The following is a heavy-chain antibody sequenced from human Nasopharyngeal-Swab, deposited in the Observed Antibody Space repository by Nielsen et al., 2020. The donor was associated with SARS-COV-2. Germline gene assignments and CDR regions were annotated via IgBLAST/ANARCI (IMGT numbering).Heavy chain of an antibody. D-gene: IGHD5-18*01. Sequence: SETLSLTCTVSGGSISSYYWSWIRQPPGKGLEWIGYIYYSGSTNYNPSLKSRVTISVDTSKNQFSLKLSSVTAADTAVYYCAREAAMVRGWFDPWGQGTLVTVSS. CDR2: IYYSGST. J-gene: IGHJ5*02. CDR1: GGSISSYY. CDR3: AREAAMVRGWFDP. V-gene: IGHV4-59*01.